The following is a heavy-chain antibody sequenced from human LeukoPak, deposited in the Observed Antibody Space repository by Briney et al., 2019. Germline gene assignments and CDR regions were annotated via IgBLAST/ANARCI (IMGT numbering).Heavy chain of an antibody. V-gene: IGHV3-33*01. D-gene: IGHD3-9*01. CDR3: ARSTSSEYDIYHFDY. J-gene: IGHJ4*02. CDR1: GFTFSSYG. Sequence: GGSLRLSCAASGFTFSSYGMHWVRQAPGKGLEWVAVIWYDGNNKYYADSVKGRFTISRDNSKNTLYLQMNSLRAEGTAVYYCARSTSSEYDIYHFDYWGQGTLVTVSS. CDR2: IWYDGNNK.